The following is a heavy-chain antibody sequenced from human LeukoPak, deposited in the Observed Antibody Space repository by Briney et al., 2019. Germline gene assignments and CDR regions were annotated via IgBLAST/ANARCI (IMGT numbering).Heavy chain of an antibody. J-gene: IGHJ6*03. D-gene: IGHD3-9*01. Sequence: SETLSLTCSVSGGSVRSYYWTWIRQPPGKGLEWIGYTYYSGSTNYNPSLKSRVTISLDTSKNQFSLKLTSVTAADTAVYYCARNYDILTGYYSHYYYYMDVWGKGTTVTVSS. CDR3: ARNYDILTGYYSHYYYYMDV. CDR2: TYYSGST. V-gene: IGHV4-59*02. CDR1: GGSVRSYY.